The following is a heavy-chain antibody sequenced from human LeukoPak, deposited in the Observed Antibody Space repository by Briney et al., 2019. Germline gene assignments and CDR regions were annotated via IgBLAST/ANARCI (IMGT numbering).Heavy chain of an antibody. CDR3: ARHGSAPNYYYDSSGYSRWFDP. CDR2: IYYSGRT. J-gene: IGHJ5*02. CDR1: GGSISRYY. V-gene: IGHV4-59*08. D-gene: IGHD3-22*01. Sequence: PSETLSLTCTVSGGSISRYYWSWLRQPPGKGLEWVGYIYYSGRTNYNPSLKRRVTISVEKYKNQFLLKMRSVNTADTAVYYCARHGSAPNYYYDSSGYSRWFDPWGQGTLVTVSS.